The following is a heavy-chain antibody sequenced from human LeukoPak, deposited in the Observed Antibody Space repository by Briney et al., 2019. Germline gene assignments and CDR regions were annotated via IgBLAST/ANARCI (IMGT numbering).Heavy chain of an antibody. CDR3: ARHLSGVTGYTYGRGIDY. J-gene: IGHJ4*02. V-gene: IGHV3-30*03. CDR2: ISYDRSNK. Sequence: PAWSLRLSCAASGFTFTNYGIHWVRQAPRNGLEWVAVISYDRSNKYYADSVKGRFTISRDNSKNTLYLQMNSLRAEDTAVYYCARHLSGVTGYTYGRGIDYWGQGTLVTVSS. CDR1: GFTFTNYG. D-gene: IGHD5-18*01.